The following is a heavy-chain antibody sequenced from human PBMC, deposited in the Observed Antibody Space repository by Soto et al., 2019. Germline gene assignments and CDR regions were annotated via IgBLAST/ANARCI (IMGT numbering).Heavy chain of an antibody. CDR3: VRQTGYEETNGHYSYYGLDI. J-gene: IGHJ6*02. CDR1: GGSISSGGYY. CDR2: IYYSGST. Sequence: SETLSLTCTVSGGSISSGGYYWSWIRQHPGKGLEWIGYIYYSGSTYHNPSLKSRVTISVDTSKNQFSLKLSSVTAADTAVYYCVRQTGYEETNGHYSYYGLDIWGQGTTVTVYS. D-gene: IGHD2-8*01. V-gene: IGHV4-31*03.